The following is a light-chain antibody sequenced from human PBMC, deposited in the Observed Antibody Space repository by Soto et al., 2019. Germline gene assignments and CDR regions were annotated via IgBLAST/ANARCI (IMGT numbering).Light chain of an antibody. CDR2: DAS. J-gene: IGKJ1*01. Sequence: DIPMTQSPSTLSASVGDRVTITCRASQSISSWLAWYQQKPGKAPKLLIYDASSLESGVPSRFSGSGSGAEFTLTISRLQPDDFATYYCQQYNSYPWTFGQGTKVEIK. CDR3: QQYNSYPWT. CDR1: QSISSW. V-gene: IGKV1-5*01.